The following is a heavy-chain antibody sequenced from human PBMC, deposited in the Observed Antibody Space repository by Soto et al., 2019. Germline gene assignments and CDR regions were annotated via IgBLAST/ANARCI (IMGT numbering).Heavy chain of an antibody. CDR1: GFGFNSYA. Sequence: GGSLRLSRAASGFGFNSYAMTWVRQAPGKGLEWVSAISNAAINTYYADSVKGRFTVSRDNSKNTVFLQMSSLRADDTAIYFCERVATPGVVVPTLDYWGQGTLVTVYS. J-gene: IGHJ4*02. V-gene: IGHV3-23*01. CDR2: ISNAAINT. CDR3: ERVATPGVVVPTLDY. D-gene: IGHD2-21*01.